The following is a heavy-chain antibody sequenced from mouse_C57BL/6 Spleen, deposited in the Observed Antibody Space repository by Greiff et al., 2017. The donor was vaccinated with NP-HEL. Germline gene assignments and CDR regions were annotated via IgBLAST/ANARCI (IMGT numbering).Heavy chain of an antibody. J-gene: IGHJ2*01. CDR2: IWSGGST. CDR3: ARNRLRYYFDY. V-gene: IGHV2-2*01. D-gene: IGHD1-1*01. Sequence: VQLQESGPGLVQPSQSLSITCTVSGFSLTSYGVHWVRQSPGKGLEWLGVIWSGGSTDYNAAFISSLSISKDNSKSQVFLKMNSLQADDTAIYYCARNRLRYYFDYWGQGTTLTVSS. CDR1: GFSLTSYG.